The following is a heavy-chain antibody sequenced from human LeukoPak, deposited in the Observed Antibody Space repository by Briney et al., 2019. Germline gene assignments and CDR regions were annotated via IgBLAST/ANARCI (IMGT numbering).Heavy chain of an antibody. CDR3: ARGHEAFDY. J-gene: IGHJ4*02. CDR1: GYSFTNNA. CDR2: INPLNGHT. V-gene: IGHV1-18*04. Sequence: ASVKVSCRASGYSFTNNAVSWVRQAPGQGLEWMGWINPLNGHTDYAQKLQGRVTMTTDTSTSTAYMELRSLRSDDTAVYYCARGHEAFDYWGQGTLVTVSS.